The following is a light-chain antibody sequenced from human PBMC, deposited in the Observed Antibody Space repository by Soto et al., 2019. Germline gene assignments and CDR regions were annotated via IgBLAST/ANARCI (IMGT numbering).Light chain of an antibody. CDR3: QQRSNWPPT. CDR2: DAS. V-gene: IGKV3-11*01. CDR1: QSVSSY. J-gene: IGKJ4*01. Sequence: EIVLTQSPATLSLSPGEGATLSCRASQSVSSYLAWYQQKPGQAPRLLIYDASNRATGLPARFSGSGSGTDFTLTVSRLEPEDFAVYYCQQRSNWPPTFGGGTKVESK.